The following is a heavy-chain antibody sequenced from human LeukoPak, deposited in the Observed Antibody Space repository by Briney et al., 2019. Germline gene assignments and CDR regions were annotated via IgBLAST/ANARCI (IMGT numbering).Heavy chain of an antibody. CDR3: ASFLDTAMGKYYFDY. Sequence: SETLSLTCTVSGGSITSGGYYWSWIRQHPGKGLEWIGYIYYSGSTNYNPSLKSRVTISVDTSKNQFSLKLSSVTAADTAVYYCASFLDTAMGKYYFDYWGQGTLVTVSS. CDR1: GGSITSGGYY. CDR2: IYYSGST. D-gene: IGHD5-18*01. J-gene: IGHJ4*02. V-gene: IGHV4-61*08.